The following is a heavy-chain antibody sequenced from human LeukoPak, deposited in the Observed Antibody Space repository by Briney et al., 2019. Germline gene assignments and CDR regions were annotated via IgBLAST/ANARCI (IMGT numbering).Heavy chain of an antibody. Sequence: SGGSLRLSCAASGFTFSSYSMNWVRQAPGKGLEWVSSISSSSSYIYYADSVKGRFTISRDNAKNSLYLQMNSLGAEDTAVYYCARELLIAAAGTDYWGQGTLVTVSS. CDR2: ISSSSSYI. CDR1: GFTFSSYS. J-gene: IGHJ4*02. CDR3: ARELLIAAAGTDY. D-gene: IGHD6-13*01. V-gene: IGHV3-21*01.